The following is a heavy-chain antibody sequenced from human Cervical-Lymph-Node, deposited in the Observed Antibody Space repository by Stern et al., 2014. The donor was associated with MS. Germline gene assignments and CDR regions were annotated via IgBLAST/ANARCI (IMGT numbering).Heavy chain of an antibody. V-gene: IGHV3-30*18. CDR3: AKSAGYYNDYYYSGMDV. CDR1: GFTFSIYG. D-gene: IGHD3-9*01. CDR2: ISYDGSNN. J-gene: IGHJ6*02. Sequence: VQLVESGGGVVQPGRSLRLSCAASGFTFSIYGVHWVRQAPGKGLEWVAVISYDGSNNYYADSVKGRFTISRDDSKNTLYLQMNSLRAEDTAVYYCAKSAGYYNDYYYSGMDVWGQGTTVTVSS.